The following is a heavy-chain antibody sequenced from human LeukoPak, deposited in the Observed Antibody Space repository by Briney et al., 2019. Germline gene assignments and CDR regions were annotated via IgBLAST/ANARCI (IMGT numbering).Heavy chain of an antibody. CDR3: ARYEDVVVPAAIGY. D-gene: IGHD2-2*01. V-gene: IGHV4-59*01. CDR1: DGSISSYY. Sequence: NPSETLSLTCTVSDGSISSYYWSWIRQPPGKGLEWIGYIYYNGSTNYNPSLKSRVTISVDTSKNQFSLKLSSVTAADTAVYYCARYEDVVVPAAIGYWGQGTLVTVSS. CDR2: IYYNGST. J-gene: IGHJ4*02.